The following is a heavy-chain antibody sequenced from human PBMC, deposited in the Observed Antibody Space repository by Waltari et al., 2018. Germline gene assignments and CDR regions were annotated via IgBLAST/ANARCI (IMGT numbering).Heavy chain of an antibody. V-gene: IGHV4-31*03. D-gene: IGHD3-22*01. CDR1: GGSISSGGYY. J-gene: IGHJ4*02. CDR2: IYHSGST. Sequence: QVQLQESGPGLVKPSQTLSLTCTVSGGSISSGGYYWSWIRQHPGKGLEWIGYIYHSGSTYDNPSRKSRGTIAVDRSNNQFSLKLSSVTAADTAVYYCARGVDYYDSSGSLSPKPPDYWGQGTLVTVSS. CDR3: ARGVDYYDSSGSLSPKPPDY.